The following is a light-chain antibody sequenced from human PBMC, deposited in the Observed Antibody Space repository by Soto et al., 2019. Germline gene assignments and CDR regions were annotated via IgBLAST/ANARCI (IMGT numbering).Light chain of an antibody. CDR1: SSNIGSNY. CDR3: AAWDDSLSGRL. V-gene: IGLV1-47*02. J-gene: IGLJ3*02. CDR2: SNN. Sequence: QSVLTQPPSASGTPGQRVTISCSGSSSNIGSNYVYWYQQLPGTAPKLLIYSNNQRPSRVPDRFSGSKSGTSASLAISGLRSEDEADYYCAAWDDSLSGRLFGGGTKLTVL.